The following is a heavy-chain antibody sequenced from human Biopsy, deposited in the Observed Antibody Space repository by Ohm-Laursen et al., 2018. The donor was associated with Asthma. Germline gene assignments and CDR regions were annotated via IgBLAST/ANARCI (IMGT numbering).Heavy chain of an antibody. J-gene: IGHJ4*02. CDR1: YGSITSGGYY. V-gene: IGHV4-31*02. D-gene: IGHD5-18*01. Sequence: TLSLTWTVSYGSITSGGYYWTWIRQHPGKGLEWIGFIYYSGSTYYNPSLKSRVSISIDTSKNQFSLKLSSVTAADTAVYYCARDFVDSAMDYFDYWGQGTLVTVSS. CDR2: IYYSGST. CDR3: ARDFVDSAMDYFDY.